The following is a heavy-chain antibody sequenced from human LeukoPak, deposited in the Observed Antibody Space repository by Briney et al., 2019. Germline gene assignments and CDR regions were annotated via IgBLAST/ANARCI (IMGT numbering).Heavy chain of an antibody. V-gene: IGHV3-7*01. CDR1: GFTFSSYW. D-gene: IGHD4-17*01. CDR2: IKEDGSEK. Sequence: GGSLRLPCAASGFTFSSYWMSWVRQAPGKGLEWVANIKEDGSEKYYVDSVKGRFTISRDNAKNSLYLQMNSLRAEDTAVYYCARLYGDFASFYWGQGTLVTVSS. J-gene: IGHJ4*02. CDR3: ARLYGDFASFY.